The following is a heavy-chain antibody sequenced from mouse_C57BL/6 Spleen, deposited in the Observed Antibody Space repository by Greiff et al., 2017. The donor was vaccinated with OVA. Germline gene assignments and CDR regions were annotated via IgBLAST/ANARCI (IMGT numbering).Heavy chain of an antibody. D-gene: IGHD1-1*01. CDR2: IDPSDSYT. J-gene: IGHJ4*01. V-gene: IGHV1-50*01. Sequence: VQLQQPGAELVKPGASVKLSCKASGYTFTSYWMQWVKQRPGQGLEWIGEIDPSDSYTNYNQKFKGKATLTVDTSSSTAYMQLSSLTSEDSAVYYCARALITTVVDGAMDYWGQGTSVTVSS. CDR3: ARALITTVVDGAMDY. CDR1: GYTFTSYW.